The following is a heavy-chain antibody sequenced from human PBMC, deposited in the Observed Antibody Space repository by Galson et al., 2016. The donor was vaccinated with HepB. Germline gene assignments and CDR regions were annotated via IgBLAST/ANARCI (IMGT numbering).Heavy chain of an antibody. V-gene: IGHV3-43*01. D-gene: IGHD6-13*01. Sequence: SLRLSCAASGFSFDDYAMHWVRQLPGKGLEWVSLISSNGGTIYYADSVKGRFTISRDNRKNSLYLQMNSLRPEDTAFYYCAKGTIAAAGGHFEYWGQGTLVTVSS. CDR2: ISSNGGTI. CDR3: AKGTIAAAGGHFEY. J-gene: IGHJ4*02. CDR1: GFSFDDYA.